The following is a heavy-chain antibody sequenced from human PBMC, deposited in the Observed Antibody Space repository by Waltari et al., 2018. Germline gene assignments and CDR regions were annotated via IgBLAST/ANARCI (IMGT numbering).Heavy chain of an antibody. Sequence: QITLKESGPTLVKPTQTLTLTCTFSGFSLSTSGVGVGWIRQPPGKALEWLALIYWNDDKRYSPSLKSRLTITKDTSKNQVVLTMTNMDPVDTATYYCAHRLLWFRELGGYFQHWGQGTLVTVS. CDR1: GFSLSTSGVG. V-gene: IGHV2-5*01. D-gene: IGHD3-10*01. CDR2: IYWNDDK. J-gene: IGHJ1*01. CDR3: AHRLLWFRELGGYFQH.